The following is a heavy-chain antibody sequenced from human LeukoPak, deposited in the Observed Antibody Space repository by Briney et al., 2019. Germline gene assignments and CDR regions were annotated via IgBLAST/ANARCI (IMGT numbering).Heavy chain of an antibody. CDR1: GFTFTSYY. CDR3: ASGPYYDILTGYFPFDY. V-gene: IGHV3-21*01. Sequence: GGSLRLSCAASGFTFTSYYMHWVRQAPGKGLEWVSSISSSSSYIYYADSVKGRFTISRDNAKNSLYLQMNSLRAEDTAVYYCASGPYYDILTGYFPFDYWGQGTLVTVSS. CDR2: ISSSSSYI. J-gene: IGHJ4*02. D-gene: IGHD3-9*01.